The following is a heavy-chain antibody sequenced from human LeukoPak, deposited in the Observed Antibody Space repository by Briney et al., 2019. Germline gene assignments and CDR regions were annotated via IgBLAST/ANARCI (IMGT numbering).Heavy chain of an antibody. Sequence: PSETLSLTCTVSGGSVSSDSYFWTWIRQPPGKGLEWIGYIYYSGSTNYNPSLKSRVTISLDTSKSQISLKLSSVTAADTAVYYCARGQRRLRDYWGQGTLVTVSS. CDR1: GGSVSSDSYF. J-gene: IGHJ4*02. CDR2: IYYSGST. CDR3: ARGQRRLRDY. V-gene: IGHV4-61*01.